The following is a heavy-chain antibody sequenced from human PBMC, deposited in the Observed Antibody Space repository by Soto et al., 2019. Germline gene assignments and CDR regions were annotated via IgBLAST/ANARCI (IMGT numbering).Heavy chain of an antibody. CDR3: AKVTAVAGAFDY. Sequence: GGSLRLSCAASGLAFSSYAMNWVRQAPGKGLEWVSGISGSGGSTYYADSVKGRFTISRDNSKNTLYLQMNSLRAEDTAVYYCAKVTAVAGAFDYWGQGTLVTVSS. V-gene: IGHV3-23*01. D-gene: IGHD6-19*01. CDR2: ISGSGGST. J-gene: IGHJ4*02. CDR1: GLAFSSYA.